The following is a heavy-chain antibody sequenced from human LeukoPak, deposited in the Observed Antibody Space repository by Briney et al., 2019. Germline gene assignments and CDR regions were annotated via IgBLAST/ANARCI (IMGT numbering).Heavy chain of an antibody. Sequence: PGRSLRLSCAASGFTFSSYAMHWVRQAPGKGLEWVAVISYDGSNKYYADSVKGRFTISRDNSKNTLYLQMNSLRAEDTAVYYCARGGDPDSCGSGGSFDYWGQGTLVTVSS. CDR2: ISYDGSNK. D-gene: IGHD3-10*01. J-gene: IGHJ4*02. V-gene: IGHV3-30*04. CDR3: ARGGDPDSCGSGGSFDY. CDR1: GFTFSSYA.